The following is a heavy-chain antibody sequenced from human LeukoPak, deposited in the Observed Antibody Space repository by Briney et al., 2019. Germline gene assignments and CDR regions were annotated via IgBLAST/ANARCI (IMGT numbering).Heavy chain of an antibody. J-gene: IGHJ5*02. D-gene: IGHD5-18*01. Sequence: SETLSLTCTVSGGSISSYYWSWIRQPPGKGLEWIGYIYSSGSTNYNPSLKSRVTISVDTSNNQFSLKLSSVTAADTAVYYCARGHSYGYGWFDPWGQGTLVTVSS. CDR3: ARGHSYGYGWFDP. CDR1: GGSISSYY. V-gene: IGHV4-59*01. CDR2: IYSSGST.